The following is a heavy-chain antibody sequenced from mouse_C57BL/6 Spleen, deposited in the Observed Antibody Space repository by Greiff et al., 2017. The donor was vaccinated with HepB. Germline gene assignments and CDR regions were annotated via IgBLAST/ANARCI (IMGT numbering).Heavy chain of an antibody. J-gene: IGHJ4*01. V-gene: IGHV3-6*01. CDR3: AGVGDYYAMDY. Sequence: EVQLVESGPGLVKPSQSLSLTCSVTGYSITSGYYWNCIRPFPGNKLEWRGYISYDGSNNYNPSLKNRITITRDTSKNQFFLKLNSVTTEDTASYYCAGVGDYYAMDYWGQGTSVTVSS. CDR2: ISYDGSN. CDR1: GYSITSGYY.